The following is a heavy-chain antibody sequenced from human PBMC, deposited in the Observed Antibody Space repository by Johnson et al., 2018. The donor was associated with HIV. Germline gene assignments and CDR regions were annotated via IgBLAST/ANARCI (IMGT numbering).Heavy chain of an antibody. D-gene: IGHD2-15*01. Sequence: QVQLVESGGGVVQPGRSLRLSCVASGFTFSNYGMHWVRQAPGKGLEWVAVISYDGSKKYYADSVKGRFTISRDNSKNTLYLQMNSLRVEDTAVYYVRVVGDAFDIWGQETMVTVSS. CDR3: RVVGDAFDI. V-gene: IGHV3-30*03. J-gene: IGHJ3*02. CDR2: ISYDGSKK. CDR1: GFTFSNYG.